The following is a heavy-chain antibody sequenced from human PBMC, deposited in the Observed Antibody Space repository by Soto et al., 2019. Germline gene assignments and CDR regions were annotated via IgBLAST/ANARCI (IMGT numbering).Heavy chain of an antibody. CDR3: ARHSWSLSLTGANYFEF. Sequence: ESLKVACQCYCYSFINYCIGWVRQIPVKGLEWMGMIYPADSDTKYSPSFEGQVTISADRSISTAYLQWSGLKASDTAMYYCARHSWSLSLTGANYFEFWGQGALVTVSS. CDR2: IYPADSDT. J-gene: IGHJ4*02. V-gene: IGHV5-51*01. CDR1: CYSFINYC. D-gene: IGHD1-7*01.